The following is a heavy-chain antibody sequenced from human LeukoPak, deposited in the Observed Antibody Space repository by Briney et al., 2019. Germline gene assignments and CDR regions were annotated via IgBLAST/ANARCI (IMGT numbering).Heavy chain of an antibody. V-gene: IGHV3-49*04. J-gene: IGHJ1*01. D-gene: IGHD4-17*01. Sequence: GGSLRLSCAASGFSFSNHNMNWVRQAPGKGLEWVGFIRSKAYGGTTEYAASVKGRFTISRDDSKSIAYLQMNSLKTEDTAVYYCSVSSAEYFQHWGQGTLVTVSS. CDR1: GFSFSNHN. CDR2: IRSKAYGGTT. CDR3: SVSSAEYFQH.